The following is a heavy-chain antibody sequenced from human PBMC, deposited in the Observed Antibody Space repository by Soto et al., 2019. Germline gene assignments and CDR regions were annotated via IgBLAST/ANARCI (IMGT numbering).Heavy chain of an antibody. D-gene: IGHD6-13*01. CDR3: ARQGGTSWHREVFDS. Sequence: QVQLVESGGGVVQPGGSLRLSCAASGFIFRSYAMHWVRQAPGKGLEWVAVTSYDGGDKYYADSVRGRFAISRDNSKNTLYLLMSSLRPEDTALYYCARQGGTSWHREVFDSWGQGTLVTVSS. J-gene: IGHJ4*02. CDR2: TSYDGGDK. CDR1: GFIFRSYA. V-gene: IGHV3-30*09.